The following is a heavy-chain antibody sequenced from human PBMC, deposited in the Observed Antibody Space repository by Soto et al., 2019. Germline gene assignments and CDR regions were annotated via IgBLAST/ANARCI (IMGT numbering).Heavy chain of an antibody. CDR1: GGSVRSSSYY. Sequence: QLRLQESGPGLVKSSETLSLTCTISGGSVRSSSYYWGWIRKPPGKGLEWLASIYYSGRTHNNPALKSRVTMPIDTSTNHFPLTMNSVTAADTAVYYCARHEGGAAADRPLDYWGQGTLVTVSS. V-gene: IGHV4-39*01. J-gene: IGHJ4*02. CDR3: ARHEGGAAADRPLDY. CDR2: IYYSGRT. D-gene: IGHD6-13*01.